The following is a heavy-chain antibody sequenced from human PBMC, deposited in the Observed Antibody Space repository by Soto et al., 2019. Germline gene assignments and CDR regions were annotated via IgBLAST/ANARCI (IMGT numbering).Heavy chain of an antibody. CDR3: AREGEMPYYYYGLDV. J-gene: IGHJ6*02. V-gene: IGHV1-18*01. CDR2: ISGYNGHT. D-gene: IGHD3-16*01. CDR1: GYTFTTYG. Sequence: QVQLVQSGAEVRKPGASVKVSCKASGYTFTTYGISWVRQAPAQGLEWMGWISGYNGHTKYAQKFQGRVTMTTDTSTSTVYMDLRSLRSDDTAVYYCAREGEMPYYYYGLDVWGQGTTVTVSS.